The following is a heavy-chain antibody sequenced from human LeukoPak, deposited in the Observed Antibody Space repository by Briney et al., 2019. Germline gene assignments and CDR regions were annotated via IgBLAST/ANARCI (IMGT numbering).Heavy chain of an antibody. CDR3: ARGQYGGHGPSDY. J-gene: IGHJ4*02. CDR2: IWYDGSDK. V-gene: IGHV3-33*01. Sequence: PGRSLRLSCAASGFTFSSYAMHWVRQAPGKGLEWVAVIWYDGSDKYSEDSLKGRFTIPRDNSKNTLYLQMNSLRADDTAIYYCARGQYGGHGPSDYWGQGTLVTVSS. D-gene: IGHD5-12*01. CDR1: GFTFSSYA.